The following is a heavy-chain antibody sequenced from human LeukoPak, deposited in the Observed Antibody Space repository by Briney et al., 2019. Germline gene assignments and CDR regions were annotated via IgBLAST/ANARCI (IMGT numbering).Heavy chain of an antibody. CDR1: GYSFTNYW. V-gene: IGHV5-51*01. Sequence: GESLKISCKGSGYSFTNYWIGWVRQMPGKGLEWMGIISPADSDIRSSPSFQGHVTMSADKTISTAYLQWSNLKASDTAMYYCARRISPGHFDYWGQGTLVTVSS. J-gene: IGHJ4*02. CDR3: ARRISPGHFDY. D-gene: IGHD1-1*01. CDR2: ISPADSDI.